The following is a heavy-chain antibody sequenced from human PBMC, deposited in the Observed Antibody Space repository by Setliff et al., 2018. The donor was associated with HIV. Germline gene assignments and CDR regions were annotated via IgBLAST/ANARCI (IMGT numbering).Heavy chain of an antibody. J-gene: IGHJ5*02. D-gene: IGHD4-17*01. Sequence: ASVKVSCKTSGYSFINYAINWVRQAPGQGLQWMGWINTQTGSPTYAQAFTGRFVFSVDSTVTTAYLQISGLKADDTAVYYCARALYGEYGGDLNWLDPWGQGTLVTVSS. CDR3: ARALYGEYGGDLNWLDP. V-gene: IGHV7-4-1*02. CDR2: INTQTGSP. CDR1: GYSFINYA.